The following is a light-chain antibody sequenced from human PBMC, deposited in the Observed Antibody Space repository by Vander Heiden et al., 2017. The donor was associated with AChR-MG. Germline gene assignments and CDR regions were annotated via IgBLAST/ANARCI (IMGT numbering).Light chain of an antibody. Sequence: SFELTQPPSVSVSPGQTARITCSGHKLGDRFVCWYQQKAGHSPVLVIYQDTQRPPEIPERFSGSNSGNTATLTISGTQAMDEADYFCQAWDNGVVFGGGTKLTVL. J-gene: IGLJ3*02. CDR3: QAWDNGVV. V-gene: IGLV3-1*01. CDR2: QDT. CDR1: KLGDRF.